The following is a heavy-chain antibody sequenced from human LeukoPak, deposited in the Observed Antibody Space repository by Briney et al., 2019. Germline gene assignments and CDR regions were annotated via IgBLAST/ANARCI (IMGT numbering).Heavy chain of an antibody. J-gene: IGHJ4*02. D-gene: IGHD2-8*02. V-gene: IGHV3-30*02. CDR1: GHILQSCD. CDR3: AKDGSWSCTD. Sequence: GGSLRLSCSAWGHILQSCDMRWARQGPGKGLEWVAYIAHHGNNKYYADSVKGRFTISRDNSKGSLYLQMNSLRADDTAVYYCAKDGSWSCTDWGQGTLVRVSS. CDR2: IAHHGNNK.